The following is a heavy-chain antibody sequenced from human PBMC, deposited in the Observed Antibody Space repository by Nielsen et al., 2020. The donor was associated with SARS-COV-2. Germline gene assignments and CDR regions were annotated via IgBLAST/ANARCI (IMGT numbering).Heavy chain of an antibody. CDR1: GFTFSSYG. Sequence: GGSLRLSCAASGFTFSSYGMHWVRQAPGKGLEWVAVIWYDGSNKYYADSVKGRFTISRDNSKNTLYLQMNSLRAEDTAVYYCARDLGWNDVLVDYWGQGTLVTVSS. CDR2: IWYDGSNK. V-gene: IGHV3-33*01. J-gene: IGHJ4*02. CDR3: ARDLGWNDVLVDY. D-gene: IGHD1-1*01.